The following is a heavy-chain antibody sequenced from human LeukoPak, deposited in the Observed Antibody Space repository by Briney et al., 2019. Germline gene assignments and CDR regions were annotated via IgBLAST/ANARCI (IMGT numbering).Heavy chain of an antibody. D-gene: IGHD2-15*01. V-gene: IGHV1-46*02. J-gene: IGHJ3*02. CDR2: INPNGGSK. Sequence: ASVKLSCKASGVTFNSYGIIWVRQAPGKGLEWMGIINPNGGSKSYAQTFQGRFTMTRDMSKSTVYMELSSLRSEDTAVYYCARVNGGGSDAFDIWGQGTMVTVSS. CDR3: ARVNGGGSDAFDI. CDR1: GVTFNSYG.